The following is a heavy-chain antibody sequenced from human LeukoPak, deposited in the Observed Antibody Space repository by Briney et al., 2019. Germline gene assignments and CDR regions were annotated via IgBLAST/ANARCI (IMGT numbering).Heavy chain of an antibody. CDR2: ISYDGGNT. V-gene: IGHV3-30*01. D-gene: IGHD3-10*01. J-gene: IGHJ4*02. CDR1: GFTFSSTA. Sequence: GRSLRLSCAASGFTFSSTAMHWVRQAPGKGLEWVAVISYDGGNTHYADSVRGRFTISRDNSKNTLYLQLNSLRAEDTALYYCATDSTYYYASGSSGPHYFDYWGQGTLVTVSS. CDR3: ATDSTYYYASGSSGPHYFDY.